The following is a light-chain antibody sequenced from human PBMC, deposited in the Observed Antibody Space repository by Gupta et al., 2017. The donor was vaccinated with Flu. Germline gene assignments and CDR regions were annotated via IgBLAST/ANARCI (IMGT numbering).Light chain of an antibody. CDR2: RAS. J-gene: IGKJ2*03. CDR1: QSVSSW. V-gene: IGKV1-5*03. Sequence: DIQMTQSPSTLSAFVGDRVTITCRASQSVSSWLAWYQQKLGKAPKLLIYRASSLQSGVPSSFSGSGSGTEFTLTISSLQPDDFATYYCQHYNGFSGSFGQGTKLEIK. CDR3: QHYNGFSGS.